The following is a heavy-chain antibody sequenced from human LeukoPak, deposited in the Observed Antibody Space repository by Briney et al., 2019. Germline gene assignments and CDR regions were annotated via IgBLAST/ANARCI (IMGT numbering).Heavy chain of an antibody. CDR1: GFTFSSYA. Sequence: PGGSLRLSCAASGFTFSSYAMHWVRQAPGRGLEWVAIISYDGSNKYYADSVKGRFTISRDNSKNTLYLQMNSLRAEDTAVYYCARDMSGYCSGGRCYSMGYFDYWGQGTLVTVSS. D-gene: IGHD2-15*01. V-gene: IGHV3-30-3*01. CDR3: ARDMSGYCSGGRCYSMGYFDY. J-gene: IGHJ4*02. CDR2: ISYDGSNK.